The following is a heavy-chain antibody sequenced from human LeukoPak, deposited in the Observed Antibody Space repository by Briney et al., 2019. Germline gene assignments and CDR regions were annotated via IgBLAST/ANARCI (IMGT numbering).Heavy chain of an antibody. D-gene: IGHD4-23*01. CDR3: ARVASTDGNSADY. V-gene: IGHV1-2*02. J-gene: IGHJ4*02. CDR1: VYTFTGYY. Sequence: ASVSVSCKASVYTFTGYYMHCVRQAPGQGLEGMGWINPNSGGTNYAQKFQGRVTMTRDTSISTAYMELSRRRSDDTAVYYCARVASTDGNSADYWGQGTLVTVSS. CDR2: INPNSGGT.